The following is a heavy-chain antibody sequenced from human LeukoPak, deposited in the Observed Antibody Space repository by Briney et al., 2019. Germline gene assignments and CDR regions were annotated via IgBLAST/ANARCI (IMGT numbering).Heavy chain of an antibody. CDR2: ISSSSRTI. D-gene: IGHD2-2*01. Sequence: GGSLRLSCAASGFTFSSYWMHWVRQAPGKGLEWVSYISSSSRTIYYADSVKGRFTISRDNAKNSLYLQMNSLRDEDTAVYYCVPYQLDGMDVWGQGTTVTVSS. J-gene: IGHJ6*02. CDR3: VPYQLDGMDV. CDR1: GFTFSSYW. V-gene: IGHV3-48*02.